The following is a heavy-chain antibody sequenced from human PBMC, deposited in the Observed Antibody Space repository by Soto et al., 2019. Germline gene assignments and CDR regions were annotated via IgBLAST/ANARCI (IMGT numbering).Heavy chain of an antibody. CDR2: ISSNGDIQ. J-gene: IGHJ4*02. CDR3: AIAKVATVFFPGPY. Sequence: QVQLVESGGGVVQTGRSLRLSCAGSGFTFSSYGVHWVRQAPGKGLEWVAIISSNGDIQYYSDSVKGRFTISRDNSKNTLYLQMNSLRAEDTAVYYCAIAKVATVFFPGPYWGQGTLVTVSS. D-gene: IGHD5-12*01. V-gene: IGHV3-30*03. CDR1: GFTFSSYG.